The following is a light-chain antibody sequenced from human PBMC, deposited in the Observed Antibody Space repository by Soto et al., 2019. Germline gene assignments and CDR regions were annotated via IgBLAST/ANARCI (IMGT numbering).Light chain of an antibody. V-gene: IGKV3-20*01. Sequence: EIVLTQSPVTLSLSPGERATLSCRASQSVSNSYLAWYQQKPGQAPRLLIYGASSRATGIPDRFSGSGSGTDFTLTISRLEPEDFAVYYCQQYGSSPRTFGQGTK. CDR2: GAS. CDR3: QQYGSSPRT. CDR1: QSVSNSY. J-gene: IGKJ1*01.